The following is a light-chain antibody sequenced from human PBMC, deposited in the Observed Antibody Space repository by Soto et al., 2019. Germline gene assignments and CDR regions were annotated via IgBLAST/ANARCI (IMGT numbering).Light chain of an antibody. V-gene: IGKV3-11*01. J-gene: IGKJ4*01. Sequence: EIVVTQSPATLSLSPGERATLSCRASQSVSSYLAWYQQKPGQAPRLLIYDASNRATGIPARFSGSGSGTDFTLTISSLEPEDSAVYYCQQYDNWPPLTFGGGTKVEIK. CDR2: DAS. CDR3: QQYDNWPPLT. CDR1: QSVSSY.